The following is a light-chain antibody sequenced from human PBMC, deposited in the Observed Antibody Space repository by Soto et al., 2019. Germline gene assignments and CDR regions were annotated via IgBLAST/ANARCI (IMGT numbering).Light chain of an antibody. V-gene: IGKV3-20*01. CDR3: QQYGSSSFT. Sequence: EIVLTQSPGTLSLSPGERATLSCRASQSVSSSYLAWYQQKPGQAPRLLIYGASSRATGIPAGFSGSGSGANFTLTISRLEPEDFAEYYCQQYGSSSFTFGPGNKVDIK. CDR1: QSVSSSY. CDR2: GAS. J-gene: IGKJ3*01.